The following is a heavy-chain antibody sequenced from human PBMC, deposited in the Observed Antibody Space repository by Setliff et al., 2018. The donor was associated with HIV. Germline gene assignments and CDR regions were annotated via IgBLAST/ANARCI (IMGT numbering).Heavy chain of an antibody. CDR2: IYYSGSA. D-gene: IGHD4-17*01. V-gene: IGHV4-31*03. CDR3: ARGTAPRRGTNYGGNYPLDY. J-gene: IGHJ4*02. Sequence: PSETLSLTCTVSGASINTGGYYWSWIRQHPGKGLEYIGYIYYSGSAYYSPSLKSRVTISVDTSKNQFSLKLSSVTAADTAVYFCARGTAPRRGTNYGGNYPLDYWGQGTLVTVSS. CDR1: GASINTGGYY.